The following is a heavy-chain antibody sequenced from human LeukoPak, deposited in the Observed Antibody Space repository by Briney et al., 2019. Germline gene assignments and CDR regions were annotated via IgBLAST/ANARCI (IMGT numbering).Heavy chain of an antibody. CDR1: GGSISSGEYY. J-gene: IGHJ4*02. D-gene: IGHD3-22*01. Sequence: PSETLSLTCTVSGGSISSGEYYWSWIRQPPGKGLEWIGYIYYSGSTYYNPSLKSRVTISVDTSKNQFSLKLSSVTAADTAVYYCARLPYYDSSSYYSPFDYWGQGTLVTVSS. CDR3: ARLPYYDSSSYYSPFDY. CDR2: IYYSGST. V-gene: IGHV4-30-4*01.